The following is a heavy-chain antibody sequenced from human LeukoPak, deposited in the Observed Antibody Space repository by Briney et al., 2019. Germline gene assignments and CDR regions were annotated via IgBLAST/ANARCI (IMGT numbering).Heavy chain of an antibody. D-gene: IGHD7-27*01. CDR1: GFTFTNYG. CDR2: VTTSGYNT. CDR3: ARVGLGNDY. Sequence: TGGSLRLSCAASGFTFTNYGMTWVRQAPGKGLEWVSGVTTSGYNTYYADSVKGRFTISRDNAKNTLYLQMNSLRAEDTAVYYCARVGLGNDYWGQGTLVTVSS. V-gene: IGHV3-23*01. J-gene: IGHJ4*02.